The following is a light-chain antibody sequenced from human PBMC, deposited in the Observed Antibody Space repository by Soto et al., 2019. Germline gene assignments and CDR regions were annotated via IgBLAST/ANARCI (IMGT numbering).Light chain of an antibody. Sequence: DIQMTQSPSTLSGSVGDRVTITCRASQTISSWLAWYQQKPGKAPKLLIYKASTLKSGVPSRFSGGGSGTEFTLTISSLQPDDSATYYCQQYYSRRTFGQGTKVDIK. V-gene: IGKV1-5*03. CDR2: KAS. CDR3: QQYYSRRT. CDR1: QTISSW. J-gene: IGKJ1*01.